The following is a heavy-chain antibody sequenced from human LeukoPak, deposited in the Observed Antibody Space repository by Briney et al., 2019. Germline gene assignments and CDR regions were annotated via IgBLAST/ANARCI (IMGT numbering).Heavy chain of an antibody. V-gene: IGHV4-38-2*01. CDR3: ARCISGYWNRPFDY. Sequence: KPSETLSLTCAVSGYSIGSGFYWGWVRQPPWKGLEWIGSIYHSGSTYYNPSLKSRVTISIDTSKNQFSLKLTSVTAADTAVYYCARCISGYWNRPFDYWGQGTLVTVSS. CDR1: GYSIGSGFY. D-gene: IGHD2-2*03. J-gene: IGHJ4*02. CDR2: IYHSGST.